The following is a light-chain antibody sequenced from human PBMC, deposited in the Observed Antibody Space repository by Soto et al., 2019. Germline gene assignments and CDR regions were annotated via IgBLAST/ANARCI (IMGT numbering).Light chain of an antibody. Sequence: EVAVTQSPATLSVSPGERATLSCRASQSVSSNLAWYQQKPGQAPRLLIYGASTRATGIPARFSGSGSGTEFTLTISSLQSEDFAVYYCQQYNNWPQTFGQGTKVDIK. J-gene: IGKJ1*01. CDR2: GAS. CDR3: QQYNNWPQT. CDR1: QSVSSN. V-gene: IGKV3-15*01.